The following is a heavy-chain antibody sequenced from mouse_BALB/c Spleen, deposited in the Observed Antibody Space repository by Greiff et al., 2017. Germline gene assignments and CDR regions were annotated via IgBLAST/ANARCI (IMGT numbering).Heavy chain of an antibody. CDR2: IDPANGNT. Sequence: VQLQQSGAELVKPGASVKLSCTASGFNIKDTYMHWVKQRPEQGLEWIGRIDPANGNTKYDPKFQGKATITADTSSNTTCLQLSSLTSEDTSVYYCAKFGIYYESFAYWGEGTLVTVSA. V-gene: IGHV14-3*02. CDR1: GFNIKDTY. D-gene: IGHD2-4*01. CDR3: AKFGIYYESFAY. J-gene: IGHJ3*01.